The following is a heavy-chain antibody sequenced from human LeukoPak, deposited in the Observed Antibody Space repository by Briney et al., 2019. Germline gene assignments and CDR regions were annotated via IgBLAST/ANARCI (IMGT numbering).Heavy chain of an antibody. Sequence: SETLSLTCIVSGVSINTHYWAWIRQSPGKGLEWIGHIYYTGTTNYSPSLKSRVTISVDRSKNLFSLRLKSLTSADTAVYYCARAGPWQIDPWGQGILVTVSS. CDR3: ARAGPWQIDP. D-gene: IGHD3-10*01. J-gene: IGHJ5*02. CDR2: IYYTGTT. CDR1: GVSINTHY. V-gene: IGHV4-59*11.